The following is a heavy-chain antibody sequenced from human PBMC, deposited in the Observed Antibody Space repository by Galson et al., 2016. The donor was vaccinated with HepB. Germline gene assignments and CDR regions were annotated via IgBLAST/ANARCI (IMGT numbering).Heavy chain of an antibody. J-gene: IGHJ4*02. V-gene: IGHV4-39*01. D-gene: IGHD5/OR15-5a*01. Sequence: SETLSLTCTVSGGSISRSSYYWAWIRQPPGKGLEWIGSVYYTGSAYYNPSLKSRLILSVDTAKDQYSLKLRSVTAADTAVYYCSPSAGAIEGFYDWGQGTLVTATS. CDR3: SPSAGAIEGFYD. CDR1: GGSISRSSYY. CDR2: VYYTGSA.